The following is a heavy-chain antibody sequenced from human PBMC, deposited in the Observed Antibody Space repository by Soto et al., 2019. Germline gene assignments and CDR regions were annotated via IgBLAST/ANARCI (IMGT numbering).Heavy chain of an antibody. CDR3: AREGFSGSYFPN. Sequence: QVQLVQSGAEVKKPGSSVKISCKASGGTLSSYTFSWVRQAPRQDLEWMGGIIPLFGTADYAQRFQGRLTITADQSTNTAYMDLSSLRSEDTAVYYCAREGFSGSYFPNWGQGTQVTVSS. J-gene: IGHJ1*01. CDR1: GGTLSSYT. V-gene: IGHV1-69*01. CDR2: IIPLFGTA. D-gene: IGHD1-26*01.